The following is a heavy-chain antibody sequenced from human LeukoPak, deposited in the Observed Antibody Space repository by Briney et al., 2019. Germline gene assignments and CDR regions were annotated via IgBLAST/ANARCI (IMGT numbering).Heavy chain of an antibody. V-gene: IGHV1-69*01. J-gene: IGHJ5*02. D-gene: IGHD3-22*01. CDR2: IIPIFGTA. CDR3: ARLYYDSRSAWFDP. Sequence: GASVKVSCKASGGTFSSYAISWVRQAPGQGLEWMGGIIPIFGTANYAQKFQGRVTITADESTSTAYMELSSLRSEDTAVYYCARLYYDSRSAWFDPWGQGTLVTVSS. CDR1: GGTFSSYA.